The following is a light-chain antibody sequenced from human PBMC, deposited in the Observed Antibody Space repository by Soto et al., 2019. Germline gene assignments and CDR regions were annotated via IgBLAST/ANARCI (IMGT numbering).Light chain of an antibody. J-gene: IGKJ5*01. CDR2: GAS. Sequence: EIVLTQYPGTLSLSPGERATLSCRASQSVSSIYLAWYQQKPGQAPRLLIYGASSRATGIPDRFSGSGSGTDFTLTISRLEPEDVAVYYCQQDGRSPPVTFGQGTRLEIQ. CDR1: QSVSSIY. V-gene: IGKV3-20*01. CDR3: QQDGRSPPVT.